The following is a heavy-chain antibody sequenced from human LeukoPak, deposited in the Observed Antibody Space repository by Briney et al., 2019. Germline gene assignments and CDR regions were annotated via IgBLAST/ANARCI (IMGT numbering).Heavy chain of an antibody. CDR3: ARSGYYYGSSGYYYASYFDY. J-gene: IGHJ4*02. D-gene: IGHD3-22*01. Sequence: GGSLRLSCAASGFTVSSNYMSWVRQAPGKGLEWVPVIYSGGSTYYADSVKGRFTISRDNSKNTLYLQMNSLRAEDTAVYYCARSGYYYGSSGYYYASYFDYWGQGTLVTVSS. CDR1: GFTVSSNY. V-gene: IGHV3-53*01. CDR2: IYSGGST.